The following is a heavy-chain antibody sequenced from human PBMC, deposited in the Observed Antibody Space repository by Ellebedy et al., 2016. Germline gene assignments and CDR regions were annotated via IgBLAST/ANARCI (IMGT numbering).Heavy chain of an antibody. V-gene: IGHV3-48*01. J-gene: IGHJ4*02. D-gene: IGHD6-19*01. CDR3: ATTKGEQWHY. Sequence: GESLKISXAASGFTFSSYSMKWVRQAPGKGLEWVSYISTSSSTILYADSVKGRFTISRDNAKNSLYLQMNSLRAEDTAVYYCATTKGEQWHYWGQGTLVTVSS. CDR2: ISTSSSTI. CDR1: GFTFSSYS.